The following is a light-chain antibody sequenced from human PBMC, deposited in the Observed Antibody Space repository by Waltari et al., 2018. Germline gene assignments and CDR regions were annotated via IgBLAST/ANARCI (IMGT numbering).Light chain of an antibody. CDR3: YSYAGSSTWV. J-gene: IGLJ3*02. CDR2: EGS. CDR1: SGDVGGYNV. V-gene: IGLV2-23*01. Sequence: QSALTQPASVSGSPGQSITISCTGTSGDVGGYNVVSWYQRHPGKVPKLIIYEGSKLPSVISDRFSGSKSGNTASLTISGLQTEDEAEYYCYSYAGSSTWVFGGGTQLTVV.